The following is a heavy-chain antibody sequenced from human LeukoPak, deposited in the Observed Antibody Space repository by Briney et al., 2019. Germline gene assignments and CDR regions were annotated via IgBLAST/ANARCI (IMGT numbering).Heavy chain of an antibody. V-gene: IGHV4-59*08. D-gene: IGHD6-13*01. Sequence: SETLSLTCTVSGGSISSYYWSWIRQPPGKGLEWIGYIYYSGSTNCNPSLKSRVTISVDTSKNQFSLKLSSVTAADTAVYYCARGAGIAAAGIEDFVWFDPWGQGTLVTVSS. J-gene: IGHJ5*02. CDR1: GGSISSYY. CDR3: ARGAGIAAAGIEDFVWFDP. CDR2: IYYSGST.